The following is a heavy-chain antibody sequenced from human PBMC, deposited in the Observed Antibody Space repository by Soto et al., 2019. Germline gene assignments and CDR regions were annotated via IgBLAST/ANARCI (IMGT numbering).Heavy chain of an antibody. D-gene: IGHD3-22*01. Sequence: QVQLVQSGAEVKKPGASVKVSCKASGYTFITYGVSWVRQAPGQGLDWLGWISTYNGNTRYAERLQGRVTMTTDTTTNTAYMERRNLRSEDTAVYYCARAQADYYDTSANYFLDYWGQGTLVTVSS. V-gene: IGHV1-18*01. CDR1: GYTFITYG. CDR2: ISTYNGNT. J-gene: IGHJ4*02. CDR3: ARAQADYYDTSANYFLDY.